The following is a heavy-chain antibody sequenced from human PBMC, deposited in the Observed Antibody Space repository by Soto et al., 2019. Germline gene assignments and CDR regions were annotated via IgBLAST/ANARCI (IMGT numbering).Heavy chain of an antibody. J-gene: IGHJ6*02. V-gene: IGHV3-30*14. CDR1: GFTFNTYD. Sequence: GGSLRLSCAASGFTFNTYDIHWVRQALGKGLEWVALISYDGTSKYYAGSVKGRFTISRDNSKNTLYLQMGSLRAEDMAVYYCARAYAYYGSGSYYPNYGMDVWGQGTTVTVSS. CDR2: ISYDGTSK. CDR3: ARAYAYYGSGSYYPNYGMDV. D-gene: IGHD3-10*01.